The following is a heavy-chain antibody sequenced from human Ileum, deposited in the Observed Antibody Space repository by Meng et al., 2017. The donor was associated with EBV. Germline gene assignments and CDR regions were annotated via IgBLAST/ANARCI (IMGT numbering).Heavy chain of an antibody. V-gene: IGHV4-59*01. CDR2: FYEGTT. D-gene: IGHD1-26*01. Sequence: QVQLQELGTGLGKPSGTLSLTCDVSGVSISGNYWSWIRQSPVKGLEWIGFFYEGTTNYNPSLKSRVTIAAGPANNQISLRLSSVTSADTAVYYCAKGGQWDPLDSWGRGILVTVSS. J-gene: IGHJ4*02. CDR1: GVSISGNY. CDR3: AKGGQWDPLDS.